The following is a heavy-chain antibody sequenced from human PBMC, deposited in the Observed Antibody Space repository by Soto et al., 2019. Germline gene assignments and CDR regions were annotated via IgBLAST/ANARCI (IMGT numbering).Heavy chain of an antibody. CDR1: GDSISGVGYY. CDR2: IDYSGRT. J-gene: IGHJ6*02. V-gene: IGHV4-31*03. CDR3: AREGVVVVPAAISYYGMDV. D-gene: IGHD2-2*02. Sequence: LSLTCTVSGDSISGVGYYWTWIRQHPEKGLEWIGNIDYSGRTHYNPSLGSRIFISLDTSKNQFSLSLKSLTAADTAVYYCAREGVVVVPAAISYYGMDVWGQGTTVTVSS.